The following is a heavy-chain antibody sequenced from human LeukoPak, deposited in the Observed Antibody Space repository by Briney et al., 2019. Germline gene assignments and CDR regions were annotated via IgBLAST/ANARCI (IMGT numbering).Heavy chain of an antibody. CDR1: GGSISSYY. CDR2: IYYSGST. Sequence: PSETLSLTCTVSGGSISSYYWSWIRQPPGKGLEWIGYIYYSGSTNYNPSLKSRVTISVDTSKNQFSLKLSSVTAADTAVYYCARDNGFGENGGQTNWFDPWGQGTLVTVSS. CDR3: ARDNGFGENGGQTNWFDP. V-gene: IGHV4-59*01. J-gene: IGHJ5*02. D-gene: IGHD4-23*01.